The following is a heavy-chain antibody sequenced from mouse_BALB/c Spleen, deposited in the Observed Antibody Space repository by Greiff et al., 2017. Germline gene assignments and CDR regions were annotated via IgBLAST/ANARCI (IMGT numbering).Heavy chain of an antibody. CDR1: GFSLTSYG. Sequence: VQLQESGPGLVAPSQSLSITCTVSGFSLTSYGVHWVRQPPGKGLEWLGVIWAGGSTNYNSALMSRLSISKDNSKSQVFLKMNSLQTDDTAMYYCARRGSMITTDAMDYWGQGTSVTVSS. D-gene: IGHD2-4*01. CDR3: ARRGSMITTDAMDY. J-gene: IGHJ4*01. V-gene: IGHV2-9*02. CDR2: IWAGGST.